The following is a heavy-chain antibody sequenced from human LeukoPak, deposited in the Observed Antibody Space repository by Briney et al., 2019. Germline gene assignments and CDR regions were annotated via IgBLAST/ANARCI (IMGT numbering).Heavy chain of an antibody. D-gene: IGHD3-22*01. CDR1: GDSLSRNF. J-gene: IGHJ4*02. Sequence: SETLSLTCTVSGDSLSRNFWSWIRQPPGKGLEWIGHIYNNERTNYNSSLKSRVTMSVDTSKNQFSLKLNSVTAADTAVYYCARHDDSSGYYAVFDYWGQGTLVTVSS. CDR3: ARHDDSSGYYAVFDY. CDR2: IYNNERT. V-gene: IGHV4-59*08.